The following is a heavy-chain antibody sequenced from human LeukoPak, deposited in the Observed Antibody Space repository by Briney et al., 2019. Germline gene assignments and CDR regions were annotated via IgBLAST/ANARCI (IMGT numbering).Heavy chain of an antibody. V-gene: IGHV3-30*02. CDR3: AKDLGHKWTIDY. CDR1: GFTFSSYG. Sequence: PGGSVRLSCAASGFTFSSYGMHWVRQAPGKGLEWVAFIRYDGSNKYYADSVKGRFTISRDNSKNTLYLQMNSLRAEDTAVYYCAKDLGHKWTIDYWGQGTLVTVSS. J-gene: IGHJ4*02. D-gene: IGHD1-26*01. CDR2: IRYDGSNK.